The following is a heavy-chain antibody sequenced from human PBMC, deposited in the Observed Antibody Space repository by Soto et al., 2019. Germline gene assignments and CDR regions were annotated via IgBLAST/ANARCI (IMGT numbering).Heavy chain of an antibody. CDR3: ARYRSIAPVAFDI. J-gene: IGHJ3*02. D-gene: IGHD3-16*02. CDR2: MNPNSGRT. V-gene: IGHV1-8*01. CDR1: GLTFPSDD. Sequence: GASVKVSCKASGLTFPSDDIEWVRQTTGQGLEWMGYMNPNSGRTGYAQKFQGRVSMTWNSATSTAYVEVSSLRSEDTAIYYCARYRSIAPVAFDIWGQGTLVTVSS.